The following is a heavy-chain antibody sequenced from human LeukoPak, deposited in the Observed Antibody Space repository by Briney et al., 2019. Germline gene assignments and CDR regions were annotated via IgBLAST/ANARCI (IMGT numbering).Heavy chain of an antibody. J-gene: IGHJ4*02. V-gene: IGHV3-49*04. CDR1: VFTFVDYA. CDR2: IRSKAYGGTT. D-gene: IGHD4-11*01. CDR3: TRAPFSNYGNFDY. Sequence: AGGSLRLSCTAPVFTFVDYAMSWVRQAPGKGLEWVGFIRSKAYGGTTEYAASVKGRFTISRDDSKSIAYLQMNSLKTEDTAVYYCTRAPFSNYGNFDYWGQGTLVTVSS.